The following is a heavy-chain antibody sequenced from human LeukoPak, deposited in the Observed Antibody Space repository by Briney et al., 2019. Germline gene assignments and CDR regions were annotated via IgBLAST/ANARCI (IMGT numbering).Heavy chain of an antibody. V-gene: IGHV4-4*02. CDR2: IYHSGST. D-gene: IGHD1-26*01. Sequence: SETLSLTCAVSGGSISSSNWWSWVRQPPGKGLEWIGEIYHSGSTNYNPSLKSRVTISVDKSKKQFSLKLSSVTAADTAVYYCARASSIVGATYYYWGQGTLVTVSS. CDR1: GGSISSSNW. CDR3: ARASSIVGATYYY. J-gene: IGHJ4*02.